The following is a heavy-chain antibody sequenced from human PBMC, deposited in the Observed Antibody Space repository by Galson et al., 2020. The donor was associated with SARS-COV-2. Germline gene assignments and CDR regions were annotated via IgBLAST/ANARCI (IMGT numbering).Heavy chain of an antibody. CDR1: RYTFTSYD. D-gene: IGHD3-22*01. CDR2: MNPNSGNT. Sequence: ASLKVSCKASRYTFTSYDINWVRQATGQGLEWMGWMNPNSGNTGYAQKFQGRVTMTRNTSISTAYMELSSLRSEDTAVYYCARGAVGSITMTVGEYFDYWGQGTLVTVSS. V-gene: IGHV1-8*01. J-gene: IGHJ4*02. CDR3: ARGAVGSITMTVGEYFDY.